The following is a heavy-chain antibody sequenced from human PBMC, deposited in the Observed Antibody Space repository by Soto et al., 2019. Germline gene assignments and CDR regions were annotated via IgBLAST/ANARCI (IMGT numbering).Heavy chain of an antibody. CDR3: ARGSRDRLLPVEV. CDR1: GDSIINYY. J-gene: IGHJ6*02. D-gene: IGHD6-13*01. CDR2: IYYTGIT. Sequence: SETLSLTCNVSGDSIINYYWNWIRQTPGKGLEWIGYIYYTGITNYNPSLESRVNIFIDKYKTHLSLKLNSVTAADTGVYFCARGSRDRLLPVEVWGRGNTVTVSS. V-gene: IGHV4-59*01.